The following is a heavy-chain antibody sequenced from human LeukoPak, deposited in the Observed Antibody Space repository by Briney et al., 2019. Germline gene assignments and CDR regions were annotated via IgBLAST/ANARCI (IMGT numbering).Heavy chain of an antibody. V-gene: IGHV4-34*01. Sequence: PSETLSLTCAVYGGSFTGYYSSWIRQPPGKGLEWIGEINHSGSTNYNPSLKSRVTISVDTSKNQFSLKLSSVTAADTAVYYCARGRLWLPYYYYGMDVWGEGTTVTVPS. CDR3: ARGRLWLPYYYYGMDV. CDR2: INHSGST. CDR1: GGSFTGYY. J-gene: IGHJ6*04. D-gene: IGHD5-18*01.